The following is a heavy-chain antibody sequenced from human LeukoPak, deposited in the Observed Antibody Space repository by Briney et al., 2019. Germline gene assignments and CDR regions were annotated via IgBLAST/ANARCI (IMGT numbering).Heavy chain of an antibody. D-gene: IGHD4-11*01. CDR2: LYPSDTS. CDR3: ARADYSDSGGGFDY. J-gene: IGHJ4*02. V-gene: IGHV3-53*01. CDR1: GFTVSAAY. Sequence: GGSLRLSCEVSGFTVSAAYMNWVRQAPGKGLEWVSRLYPSDTSHYANSVKGRFSNSRDDSKNIIYLQMNGLRADDTAIYYCARADYSDSGGGFDYWGQGTLVTVS.